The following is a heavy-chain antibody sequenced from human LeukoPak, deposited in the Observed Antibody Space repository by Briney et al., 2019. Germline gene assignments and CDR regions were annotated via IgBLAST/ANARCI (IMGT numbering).Heavy chain of an antibody. CDR1: VFTFSRYS. J-gene: IGHJ4*02. CDR2: ICNNGDST. D-gene: IGHD6-19*01. V-gene: IGHV3-64*01. CDR3: AKIAMAVAGTGLGRWDY. Sequence: HPGGSLRLSRAASVFTFSRYSMQWGRQAPGGGVENVSAICNNGDSTYYTNSVGGRSTISRDNSNKTLYLQMNSLRAEDTDVYYCAKIAMAVAGTGLGRWDYWGQGTLVTVSS.